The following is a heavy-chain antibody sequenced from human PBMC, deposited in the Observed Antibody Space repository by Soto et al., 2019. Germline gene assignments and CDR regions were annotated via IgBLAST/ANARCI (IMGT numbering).Heavy chain of an antibody. CDR1: GYTFTSYG. J-gene: IGHJ4*02. CDR2: ISAYNGNT. D-gene: IGHD2-2*01. Sequence: QVQLVQSGAEVKKPGASVKVSCKASGYTFTSYGISWVRQAPGQGLEWMGWISAYNGNTNYAQKLQGRVXXPXDXXTSTAYMELRSLRSDDTAVYYCAMWEYQLLSPPDYWGQGTLVTVSS. CDR3: AMWEYQLLSPPDY. V-gene: IGHV1-18*01.